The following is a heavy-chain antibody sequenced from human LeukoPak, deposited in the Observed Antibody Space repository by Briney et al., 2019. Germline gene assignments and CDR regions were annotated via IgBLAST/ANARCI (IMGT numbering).Heavy chain of an antibody. J-gene: IGHJ4*02. CDR3: AREGQQLKHFDY. D-gene: IGHD1-1*01. Sequence: ASVKASCKASGNTFIGYWIHWVRQAPGQGLEWMGATNPRGDATIGAQKFQGRVTTTRDTSTSTVYIELSSLRSEDTAVYYCAREGQQLKHFDYWGQGTLVTVSS. V-gene: IGHV1-46*01. CDR1: GNTFIGYW. CDR2: TNPRGDAT.